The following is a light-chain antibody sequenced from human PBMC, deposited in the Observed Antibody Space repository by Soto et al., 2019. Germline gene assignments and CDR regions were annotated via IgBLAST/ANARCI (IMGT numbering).Light chain of an antibody. CDR1: QSVNSN. Sequence: ETVMTQSPATLSVSPGERATLSCRASQSVNSNLAWYQQKLGQAPRVLIFGASTRATGIPARFSGSGSGTEFSLTLHSLQSEDFAVYYCQEYNIWPWTFGQGTKVEIK. CDR2: GAS. CDR3: QEYNIWPWT. V-gene: IGKV3-15*01. J-gene: IGKJ1*01.